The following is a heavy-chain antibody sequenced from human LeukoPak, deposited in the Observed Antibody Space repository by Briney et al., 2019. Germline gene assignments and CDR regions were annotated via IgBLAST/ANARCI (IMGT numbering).Heavy chain of an antibody. CDR3: ARGSEYSSGWYTSNWFDP. CDR2: IYYSGST. D-gene: IGHD6-19*01. CDR1: GGSISSSSYY. Sequence: SETLSLTCTVSGGSISSSSYYWGWIRQPPGKGLEWIGSIYYSGSTYYNPSLKSRVTISVDTSKNQFSLKLSSVTAADTAVYYCARGSEYSSGWYTSNWFDPWGQGTLVTVSS. J-gene: IGHJ5*02. V-gene: IGHV4-39*01.